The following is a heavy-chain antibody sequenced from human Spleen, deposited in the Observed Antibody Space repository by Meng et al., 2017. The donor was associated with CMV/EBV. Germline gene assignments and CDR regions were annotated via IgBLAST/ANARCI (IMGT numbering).Heavy chain of an antibody. D-gene: IGHD3-3*01. J-gene: IGHJ6*02. V-gene: IGHV3-30*14. CDR1: GFTFSDFA. CDR3: ARDSPLYEYGMDV. CDR2: ISYDGSKK. Sequence: GESLKISCAASGFTFSDFAMHWVRQAPGKGLEWVAVISYDGSKKYYVDSVKGRFTISRDITKNTVYLQMNSLRVEDSALYYCARDSPLYEYGMDVWGRGTTVTVSS.